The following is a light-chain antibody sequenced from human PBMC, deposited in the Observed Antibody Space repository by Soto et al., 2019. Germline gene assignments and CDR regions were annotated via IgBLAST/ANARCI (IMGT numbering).Light chain of an antibody. V-gene: IGKV3-20*01. CDR1: QSVSSSY. Sequence: EIVLTQSPGTLSLSPGERATLSCRASQSVSSSYLAWYQQKPGQAPRLLIYGASSRATGIPDRFSGSGSGTDFTLTISRLEPEGFAVYYCQQYGTSPVTFGQGTKLEIK. CDR3: QQYGTSPVT. J-gene: IGKJ2*01. CDR2: GAS.